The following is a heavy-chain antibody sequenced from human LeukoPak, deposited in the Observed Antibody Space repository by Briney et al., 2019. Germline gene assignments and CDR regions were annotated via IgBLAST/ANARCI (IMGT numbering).Heavy chain of an antibody. J-gene: IGHJ5*02. V-gene: IGHV4-30-2*01. CDR2: IYHSGST. Sequence: SQTLSLTCAVSGGSISSGGYSWSWIRQPPGKGLEWIGYIYHSGSTYYNPSLKSRVTISVDRSKNQFSLKLSSVTAADTAVYYCARGAGYCSSTSCLENNWLDPWGQGTLVTVSS. D-gene: IGHD2-2*01. CDR3: ARGAGYCSSTSCLENNWLDP. CDR1: GGSISSGGYS.